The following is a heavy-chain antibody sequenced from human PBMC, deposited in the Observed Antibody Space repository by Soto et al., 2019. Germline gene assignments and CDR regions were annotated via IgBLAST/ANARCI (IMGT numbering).Heavy chain of an antibody. J-gene: IGHJ4*02. CDR1: GFTFSSYG. D-gene: IGHD5-12*01. CDR2: ISYDGSNK. CDR3: ANGYSGYDFGAVAGSY. V-gene: IGHV3-30*18. Sequence: QVPLVESGGGVVQPGRSLRLSCAASGFTFSSYGMHWVRQAPGKGLEWVAVISYDGSNKYYADSVKGRFTISRDNSKNTLYLQMNSLRAEDTAVYYCANGYSGYDFGAVAGSYWGQGTLVTVSS.